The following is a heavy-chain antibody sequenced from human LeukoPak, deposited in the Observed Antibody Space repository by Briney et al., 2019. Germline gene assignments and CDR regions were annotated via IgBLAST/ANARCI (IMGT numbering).Heavy chain of an antibody. V-gene: IGHV4-59*01. D-gene: IGHD3-9*01. CDR1: GVSISSYY. J-gene: IGHJ3*02. Sequence: SETLSLTCTVSGVSISSYYWSWVRQPPGKGLEWLGYIYYSGSTNYNPSLKSRVTVSIDTSKNQVSLKLSSMTAADTAVYYCARGFDGPNAFDIWGQGTMVTVSS. CDR2: IYYSGST. CDR3: ARGFDGPNAFDI.